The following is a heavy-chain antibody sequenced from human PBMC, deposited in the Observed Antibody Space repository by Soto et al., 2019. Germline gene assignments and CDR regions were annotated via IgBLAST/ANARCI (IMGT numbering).Heavy chain of an antibody. CDR2: IIPIFGTA. CDR3: ARDVEWFGANQFDY. CDR1: GGTFSSYA. D-gene: IGHD3-10*01. V-gene: IGHV1-69*12. J-gene: IGHJ4*02. Sequence: QVQLVQSGAEVKKPGSSVKVSCKASGGTFSSYAISWVRQAPGQGLEWMGGIIPIFGTANYAQKFQGRVTXIAXEXMSTAYMELSSLRSEDTAVYYCARDVEWFGANQFDYWGQGTLVTVSS.